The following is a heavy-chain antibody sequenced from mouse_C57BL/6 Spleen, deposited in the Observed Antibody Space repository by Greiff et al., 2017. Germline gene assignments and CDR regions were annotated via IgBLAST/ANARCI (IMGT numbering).Heavy chain of an antibody. Sequence: QVQLQQSGAELVRPGASVKLSCKASGYTFTDYYINWVKRRPGQGLEWIARIYPGSGNTYYNEKFKGKATLTAEKSSSTAYMQLSSLTSEDSAVYFCARGDYYGSRGFDVWGTGTTVTVSS. CDR2: IYPGSGNT. V-gene: IGHV1-76*01. J-gene: IGHJ1*03. D-gene: IGHD1-1*01. CDR1: GYTFTDYY. CDR3: ARGDYYGSRGFDV.